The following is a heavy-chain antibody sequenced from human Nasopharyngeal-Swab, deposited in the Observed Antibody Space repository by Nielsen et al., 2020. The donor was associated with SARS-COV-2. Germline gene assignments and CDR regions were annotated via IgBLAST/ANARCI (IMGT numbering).Heavy chain of an antibody. CDR2: ISNSGSST. Sequence: WIRQPSGKGLEWVSYISNSGSSTNYADSVRGRFTISRDNAKNSLYLQMSSLRAEDTAVYYCATTRGLGPGGWFESWGQGTLVTVSS. CDR3: ATTRGLGPGGWFES. D-gene: IGHD1-1*01. V-gene: IGHV3-11*03. J-gene: IGHJ5*01.